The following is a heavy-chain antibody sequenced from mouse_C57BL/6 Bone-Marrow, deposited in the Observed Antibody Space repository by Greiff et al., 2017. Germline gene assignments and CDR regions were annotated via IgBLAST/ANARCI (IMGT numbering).Heavy chain of an antibody. V-gene: IGHV5-17*01. CDR1: GFTFSDYG. D-gene: IGHD1-1*01. Sequence: EVHLVESGGGLVKPGGSLKLSCAASGFTFSDYGMHWVRQAPEKGLEWVAYISSGSSTIYYADTVKGRFTISRDNAKNTLFLQMTSLRSEDTAMYYCARVSYYYGSSYVDYAMDYWGQGTTLTVSS. J-gene: IGHJ2*01. CDR3: ARVSYYYGSSYVDYAMDY. CDR2: ISSGSSTI.